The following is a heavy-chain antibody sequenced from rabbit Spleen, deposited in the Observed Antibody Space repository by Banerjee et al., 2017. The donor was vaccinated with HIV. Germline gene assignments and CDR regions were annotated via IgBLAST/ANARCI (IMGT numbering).Heavy chain of an antibody. V-gene: IGHV1S39*01. Sequence: QEQLVESGGGLVQPGGSLKLSCTASGFDISSYGVSWVRQPPGKGLEWIGWISGDNTAYAGWVNGRFTISKTSSTTVTLQMTSLTAADTATYFCARNYVNAFDPWGPGTLVTVS. D-gene: IGHD4-2*01. J-gene: IGHJ2*01. CDR1: GFDISSYG. CDR2: ISGDNT. CDR3: ARNYVNAFDP.